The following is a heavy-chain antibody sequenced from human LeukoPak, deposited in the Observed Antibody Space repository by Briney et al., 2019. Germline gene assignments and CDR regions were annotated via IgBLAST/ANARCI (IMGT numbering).Heavy chain of an antibody. CDR2: ISYDGSNK. J-gene: IGHJ6*03. Sequence: PGGSLRLSCAASGFIFSSYAMHWVRQAPGKGLEWVALISYDGSNKYYADSVKGRITISRDNSKNTLYLQMNSLRAEDTALYYCARVQLVDYYYYSYMDVWGKGTTVTVSS. V-gene: IGHV3-30*03. CDR1: GFIFSSYA. D-gene: IGHD6-6*01. CDR3: ARVQLVDYYYYSYMDV.